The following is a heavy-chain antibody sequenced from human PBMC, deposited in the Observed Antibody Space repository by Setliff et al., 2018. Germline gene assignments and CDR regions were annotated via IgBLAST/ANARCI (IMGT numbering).Heavy chain of an antibody. CDR3: ARGGRYSSSSLDY. V-gene: IGHV3-64*02. D-gene: IGHD6-6*01. CDR2: ISTDGGYT. Sequence: ETLSLSCAASGFTFSTYTMHWVRQAPGKGLEYVSSISTDGGYTYYVDSVRGRFTISRDTSKTTVYLPMGSLRPEDTAVYYCARGGRYSSSSLDYWGQGTLVTVSS. J-gene: IGHJ4*02. CDR1: GFTFSTYT.